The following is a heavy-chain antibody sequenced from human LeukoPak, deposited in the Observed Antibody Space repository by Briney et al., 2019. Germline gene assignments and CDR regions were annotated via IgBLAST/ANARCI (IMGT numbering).Heavy chain of an antibody. D-gene: IGHD2-15*01. V-gene: IGHV3-7*01. J-gene: IGHJ3*02. CDR1: GFTFSSYW. CDR2: IKQDGSEK. Sequence: PGGSLRLSCAASGFTFSSYWMSWVRQAPGKGLEWVANIKQDGSEKYYVDSVKGRFTISRDNAKNSLYLRMNSLRAEDTAVYYCARFYCSGGSCYSFSDAFDIWGQGTMVTVSS. CDR3: ARFYCSGGSCYSFSDAFDI.